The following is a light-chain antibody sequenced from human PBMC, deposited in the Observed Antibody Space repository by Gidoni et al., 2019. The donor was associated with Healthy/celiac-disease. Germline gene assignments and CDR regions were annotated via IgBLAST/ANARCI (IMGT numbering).Light chain of an antibody. CDR1: SSNIGSNT. V-gene: IGLV1-44*01. CDR3: AAWDDSLNGWV. J-gene: IGLJ3*02. Sequence: QSVLTQPPSASGTPGQRVTISCSGSSSNIGSNTVNWYQQLPGTAPKLIIYSNNQRPSGVPDRFSGSKSGNSASLAISGLQSEDEADYYCAAWDDSLNGWVFGGGTKLTVL. CDR2: SNN.